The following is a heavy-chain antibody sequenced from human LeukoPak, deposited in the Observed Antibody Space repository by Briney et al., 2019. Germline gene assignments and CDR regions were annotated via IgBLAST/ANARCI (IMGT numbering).Heavy chain of an antibody. CDR3: ASYSSGWEYFDY. CDR2: ISAYNGNT. V-gene: IGHV1-18*04. Sequence: GASVKVSCKASGYTFTSYYMHWVRQAPGQGLEWMGWISAYNGNTNYAQKLQGRVTMTTDTSTSTAYMELRSLRSDDTAVYYCASYSSGWEYFDYWGQGTLVTVSS. D-gene: IGHD6-19*01. J-gene: IGHJ4*02. CDR1: GYTFTSYY.